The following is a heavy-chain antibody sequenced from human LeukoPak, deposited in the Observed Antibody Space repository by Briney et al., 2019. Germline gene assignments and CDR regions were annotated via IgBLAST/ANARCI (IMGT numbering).Heavy chain of an antibody. D-gene: IGHD6-13*01. Sequence: GGSLRLSCAASGFTVSSYSMSWVRQAPGKGLEWVSIFYSGGNTCSADSVKGRFTISRDNSKNTLYLQMNSLRAEDTALYYCAKVRFSGAAAGAIDYWGQGTLVTVSS. V-gene: IGHV3-53*01. CDR2: FYSGGNT. CDR3: AKVRFSGAAAGAIDY. CDR1: GFTVSSYS. J-gene: IGHJ4*02.